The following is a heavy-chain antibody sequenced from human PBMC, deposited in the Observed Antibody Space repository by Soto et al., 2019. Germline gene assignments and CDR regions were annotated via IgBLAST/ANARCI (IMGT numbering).Heavy chain of an antibody. V-gene: IGHV3-30*18. Sequence: HPGGSLRLSCAASGFTFSSYGMHWVRQAPGKGLEWVAVISYDGSNKYYADSVKGRFTISRDNSKNTLYLQMNSLRAEDTAVYYCAKDPTYSNYQGFDYWGQGTLVTVSS. CDR3: AKDPTYSNYQGFDY. CDR1: GFTFSSYG. D-gene: IGHD4-4*01. CDR2: ISYDGSNK. J-gene: IGHJ4*02.